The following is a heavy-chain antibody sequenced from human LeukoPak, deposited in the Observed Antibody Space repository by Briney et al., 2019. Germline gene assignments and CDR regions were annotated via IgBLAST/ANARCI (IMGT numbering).Heavy chain of an antibody. CDR2: IYQSGTT. Sequence: GSLRLSCAASGFTFSSYSMNWVRQPLGLGLEWIGEIYQSGTTHYKSSLKSRITISLDKSKNQFSLRLTSVTAADTAIYYCARQLVPAAGFDPWGRGTLVTVSS. D-gene: IGHD2-2*01. CDR3: ARQLVPAAGFDP. J-gene: IGHJ5*02. CDR1: GFTFSSYSM. V-gene: IGHV4-4*02.